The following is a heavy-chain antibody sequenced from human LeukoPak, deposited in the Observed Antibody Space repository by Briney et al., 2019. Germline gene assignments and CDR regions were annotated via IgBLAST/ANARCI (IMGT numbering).Heavy chain of an antibody. CDR2: IIPILGIA. D-gene: IGHD3-22*01. J-gene: IGHJ4*02. V-gene: IGHV1-69*04. CDR1: GGTFSSYA. CDR3: ARVVDDSRSDYFDY. Sequence: SVKVSCKASGGTFSSYAISWVRQAPGQGLEWMGRIIPILGIANYAQKFQGRVTITADKSTSTAYMELSSLRSEDTAVYYCARVVDDSRSDYFDYWGQGTLVTASS.